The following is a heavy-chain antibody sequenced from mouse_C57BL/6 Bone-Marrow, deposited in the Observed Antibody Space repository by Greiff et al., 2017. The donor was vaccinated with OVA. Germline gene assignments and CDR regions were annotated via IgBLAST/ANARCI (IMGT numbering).Heavy chain of an antibody. Sequence: EVKVEESGGGLVQPGGSMKLSCVASGFTFSNYWMNWVRQSPEKGLEWVAQIRLKSDNYATHYAESVKGRFTISRDDSKSSVYLQMNNLRAEDTGIYYCTGAYGSFDYWGQGTTLTVSS. CDR1: GFTFSNYW. D-gene: IGHD1-1*01. CDR2: IRLKSDNYAT. J-gene: IGHJ2*01. CDR3: TGAYGSFDY. V-gene: IGHV6-3*01.